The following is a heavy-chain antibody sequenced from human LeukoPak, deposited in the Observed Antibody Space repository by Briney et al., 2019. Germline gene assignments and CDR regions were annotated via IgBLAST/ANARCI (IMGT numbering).Heavy chain of an antibody. J-gene: IGHJ4*02. Sequence: PGGSLRLSCAASGFTFSNYWMRWVRQAPGKGLEWVANINQDGSEKYYVDSVKGRFTISRDNSKNTLYLQMNSLRAEDTAVYYCAKGYDDGDYLRGQGTLVTVSS. D-gene: IGHD4-17*01. CDR2: INQDGSEK. CDR1: GFTFSNYW. CDR3: AKGYDDGDYL. V-gene: IGHV3-7*05.